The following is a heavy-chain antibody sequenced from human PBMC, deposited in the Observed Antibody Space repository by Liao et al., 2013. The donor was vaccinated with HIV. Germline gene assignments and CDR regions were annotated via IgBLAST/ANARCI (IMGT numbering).Heavy chain of an antibody. CDR2: FYTSGIT. Sequence: QVQLQESGPGLVKPSETLSLTCTVSGGSISSYYWSWIRQPAGKGLEWIGRFYTSGITNYNPSLKSRVTMSVDTSKNHFSLRLSSVTAADTAIYYCARQRGLNWYFDLWGRGTLVTVSS. J-gene: IGHJ2*01. CDR1: GGSISSYY. D-gene: IGHD3-10*01. V-gene: IGHV4-4*07. CDR3: ARQRGLNWYFDL.